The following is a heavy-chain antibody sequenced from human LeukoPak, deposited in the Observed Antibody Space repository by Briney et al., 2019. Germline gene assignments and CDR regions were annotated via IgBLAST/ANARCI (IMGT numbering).Heavy chain of an antibody. V-gene: IGHV3-30*04. CDR1: GFTFSSYA. D-gene: IGHD2-21*01. J-gene: IGHJ4*02. CDR3: ARGYSVRGDY. Sequence: GGSLRLSCAASGFTFSSYAMHWVRQAPGKGLEWVAVISYDGSNKYYADSVKGRFTISRDNAKNTLYLQMNSLRVEDTAVYYCARGYSVRGDYWGQGTLVTVSS. CDR2: ISYDGSNK.